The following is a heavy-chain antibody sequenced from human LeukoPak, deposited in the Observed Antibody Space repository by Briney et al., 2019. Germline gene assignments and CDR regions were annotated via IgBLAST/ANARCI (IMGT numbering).Heavy chain of an antibody. CDR3: AKDGTEWDLRN. CDR2: VSGGGSST. CDR1: GFTFSNYA. Sequence: GGSLRLSCVASGFTFSNYAMNWVRQAPGKGLEWVSGVSGGGSSTYYADSVKGRFTISRDNSKNTLYLQMNSLRAEDTAVYYCAKDGTEWDLRNWGQGTLVTVSS. D-gene: IGHD1-26*01. V-gene: IGHV3-23*01. J-gene: IGHJ4*02.